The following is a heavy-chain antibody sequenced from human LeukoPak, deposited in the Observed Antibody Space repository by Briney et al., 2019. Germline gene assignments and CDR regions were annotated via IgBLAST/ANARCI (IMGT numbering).Heavy chain of an antibody. V-gene: IGHV4-4*02. CDR2: IYHSGST. D-gene: IGHD6-19*01. Sequence: SETLSLTCAVSGGSISSSNWWSWVRQPPGKGLEWIGEIYHSGSTNYNPSLKSRVTISVDKSKNQFSLKLSSVTAADTAVYYCARGSSGWYWNYFDYWGQGTLVTVSS. CDR1: GGSISSSNW. J-gene: IGHJ4*02. CDR3: ARGSSGWYWNYFDY.